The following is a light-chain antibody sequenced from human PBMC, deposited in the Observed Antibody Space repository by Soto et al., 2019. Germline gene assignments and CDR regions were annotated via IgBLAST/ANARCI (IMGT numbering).Light chain of an antibody. V-gene: IGKV3-15*01. CDR3: QQYYNWPIT. J-gene: IGKJ5*01. CDR1: QSVSSSY. Sequence: EIVLTQSPATLSLSPGERATLSCRASQSVSSSYLAWYQQKPGQAPRLLIYGASTRATGIPARFSGSGSGTEFTLTISSLQSEDFAVYYCQQYYNWPITFGQGTRLEI. CDR2: GAS.